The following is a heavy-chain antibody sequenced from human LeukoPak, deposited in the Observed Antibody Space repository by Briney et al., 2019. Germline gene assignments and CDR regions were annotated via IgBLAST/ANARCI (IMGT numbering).Heavy chain of an antibody. CDR2: INSDGGST. J-gene: IGHJ6*02. V-gene: IGHV3-74*01. Sequence: GGSLRLSCAASGFTFSSSWMHWVRQAPGKGLVWVSRINSDGGSTSYADSVKGRFTISRDNAKNSLYLQMNSLRAEDTAVYYCASSGADLPLDVWGQGTTVTVSS. CDR3: ASSGADLPLDV. D-gene: IGHD6-6*01. CDR1: GFTFSSSW.